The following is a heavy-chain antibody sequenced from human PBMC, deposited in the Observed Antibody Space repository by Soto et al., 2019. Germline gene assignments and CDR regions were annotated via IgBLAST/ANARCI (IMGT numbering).Heavy chain of an antibody. V-gene: IGHV1-2*04. CDR1: GYTFTGYY. CDR2: INPNSGGT. Sequence: SVKVSCKASGYTFTGYYMHWVRQAPGQGLEWMGWINPNSGGTNYAQKFQGWVTMTRDTSISTAYMELSRLRSDDTAVYYCARDEGSGSYEYDYWGQGTLVTVSS. CDR3: ARDEGSGSYEYDY. J-gene: IGHJ4*02. D-gene: IGHD3-10*01.